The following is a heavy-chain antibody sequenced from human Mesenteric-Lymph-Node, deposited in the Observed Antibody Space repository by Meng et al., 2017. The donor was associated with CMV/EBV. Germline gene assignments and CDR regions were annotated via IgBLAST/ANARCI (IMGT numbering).Heavy chain of an antibody. Sequence: GESLKISCAASGFTFSYYAMHWVRQAPGKGLEWVAFVRFDGTYKYHADSVKGRFTISRDNSQNTLYLQMNSLRAEDTAVYYCARDSALWSGYSPYFDYWGQGTLVTVSS. CDR3: ARDSALWSGYSPYFDY. D-gene: IGHD3-3*01. CDR2: VRFDGTYK. CDR1: GFTFSYYA. V-gene: IGHV3-30*02. J-gene: IGHJ4*02.